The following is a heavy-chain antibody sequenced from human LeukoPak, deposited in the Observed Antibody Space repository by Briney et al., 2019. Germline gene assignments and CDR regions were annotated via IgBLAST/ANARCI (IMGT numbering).Heavy chain of an antibody. V-gene: IGHV3-21*01. CDR2: ISSSSSYI. Sequence: GGSLRPSCAASGFTFSSYSMNWVRQAPGKGLEWVSSISSSSSYIYYADSVKGRFTISRDNAKNSLYLQMNSLRAEDTAVYYCARVERNGYSYGLIDYWGQGTLVTVSS. CDR3: ARVERNGYSYGLIDY. J-gene: IGHJ4*02. CDR1: GFTFSSYS. D-gene: IGHD5-18*01.